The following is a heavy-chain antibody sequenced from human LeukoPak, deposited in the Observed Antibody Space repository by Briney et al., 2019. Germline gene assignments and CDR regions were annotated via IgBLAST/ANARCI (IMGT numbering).Heavy chain of an antibody. Sequence: GGSLRLSCAASGFTFSSYAMHWVRQAPGKGLEWVAVISYDGSNKYYADSVKGRFTISRDNSKNTLYLQMNSLRAEDTAVYYCAKDEDFGVADYWGQGTLVTVSS. CDR1: GFTFSSYA. D-gene: IGHD3-3*01. CDR3: AKDEDFGVADY. J-gene: IGHJ4*02. V-gene: IGHV3-30-3*01. CDR2: ISYDGSNK.